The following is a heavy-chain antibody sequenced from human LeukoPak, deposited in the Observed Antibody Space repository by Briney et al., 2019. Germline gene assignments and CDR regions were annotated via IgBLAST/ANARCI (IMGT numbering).Heavy chain of an antibody. CDR1: GGSISSSSYY. J-gene: IGHJ3*02. CDR3: ARHFSGFTMIVVVDDAFDI. Sequence: PSETLSLTCTVSGGSISSSSYYWGWIRQPPGKGLEWIGSIYYSGSTYYNPSLKSRVTISVDTSKNQFSLKLSSVTAADTAVYYCARHFSGFTMIVVVDDAFDIWGQGTMVTVSS. D-gene: IGHD3-22*01. CDR2: IYYSGST. V-gene: IGHV4-39*01.